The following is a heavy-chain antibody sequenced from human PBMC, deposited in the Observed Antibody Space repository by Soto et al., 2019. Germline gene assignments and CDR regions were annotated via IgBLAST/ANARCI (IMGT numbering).Heavy chain of an antibody. V-gene: IGHV3-48*01. CDR1: GFTFNTYS. CDR3: ARVMSISWYFDL. D-gene: IGHD5-12*01. CDR2: ISSSSSSI. J-gene: IGHJ2*01. Sequence: EVQLVESGGGLVQPGGPLRLSCAASGFTFNTYSMNWVRQAPGKGLEWLSYISSSSSSIYYADSVKGRFTISRDNAKNSLYLQMNSLRAEDTAKYYSARVMSISWYFDLWGRGTMVTVSS.